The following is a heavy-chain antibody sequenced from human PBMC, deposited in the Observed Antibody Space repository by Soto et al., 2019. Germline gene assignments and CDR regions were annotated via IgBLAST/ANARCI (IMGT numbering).Heavy chain of an antibody. D-gene: IGHD1-7*01. CDR3: ARDWNYASDI. J-gene: IGHJ3*02. Sequence: GGSLRLSCAASGFTFSSYSMNWVRQAPGKGLEWVSYISGRSSAIYYAGSVKGRFTVSRDNAKASLYLQMNSLRDEDTAVYYCARDWNYASDIWGQGTMVTVSS. CDR1: GFTFSSYS. V-gene: IGHV3-48*02. CDR2: ISGRSSAI.